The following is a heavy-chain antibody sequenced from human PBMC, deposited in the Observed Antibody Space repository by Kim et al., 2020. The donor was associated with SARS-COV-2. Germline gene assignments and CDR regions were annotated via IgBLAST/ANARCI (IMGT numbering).Heavy chain of an antibody. CDR3: AREDGSGSYIDAFDI. V-gene: IGHV1-2*06. J-gene: IGHJ3*02. CDR1: GYTFTGYY. CDR2: INPNSGGT. D-gene: IGHD3-10*01. Sequence: ASVKVSCKASGYTFTGYYMHWVRQAPGQGLEWMGRINPNSGGTNYAQKFQGRVTMTRDTSISTAYMELSRLRSDDTAVYYCAREDGSGSYIDAFDIWGQGTMVTVSS.